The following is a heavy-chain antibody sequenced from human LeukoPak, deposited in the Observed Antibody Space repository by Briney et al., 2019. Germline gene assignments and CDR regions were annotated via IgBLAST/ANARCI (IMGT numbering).Heavy chain of an antibody. CDR1: GFTFSSYS. Sequence: GGSLRLSCAASGFTFSSYSMNWVRQAPGKGLEWVSSISSSSSYIYYADSVKGRFTISRDNAKNSLYLQMISLRAEDTAVYYCARDLTGLWFDGHYLDYWGQGTLVTVSS. CDR3: ARDLTGLWFDGHYLDY. J-gene: IGHJ4*02. D-gene: IGHD5-18*01. V-gene: IGHV3-21*01. CDR2: ISSSSSYI.